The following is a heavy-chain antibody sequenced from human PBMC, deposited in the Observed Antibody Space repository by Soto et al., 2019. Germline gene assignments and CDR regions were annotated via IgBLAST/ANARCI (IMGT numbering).Heavy chain of an antibody. CDR3: ARLEMFEP. CDR1: GGSISSSSYY. V-gene: IGHV4-39*01. CDR2: IYYSGST. J-gene: IGHJ5*02. Sequence: SETLSLTCTVSGGSISSSSYYWGWIRQPPGKGLEWIGSIYYSGSTYYNTSLKSRVTISVDTSKNQFSLKLSSVTAADTAVYYCARLEMFEPWGQGTLVTVSS.